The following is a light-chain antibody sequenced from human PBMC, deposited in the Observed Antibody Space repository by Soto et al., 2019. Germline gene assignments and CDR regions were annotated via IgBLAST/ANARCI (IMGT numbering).Light chain of an antibody. CDR1: SSDVGAYDY. CDR3: SSFTPSTSYV. J-gene: IGLJ1*01. V-gene: IGLV2-14*03. Sequence: QSALTQPASVSGSPGQSITISCTGTSSDVGAYDYVSWYQQHPGEVPKLMIFYVSDRPSGVSNRFSGSKSGNTAALTISGLQAEDEADYYCSSFTPSTSYVFGTGTKLTVL. CDR2: YVS.